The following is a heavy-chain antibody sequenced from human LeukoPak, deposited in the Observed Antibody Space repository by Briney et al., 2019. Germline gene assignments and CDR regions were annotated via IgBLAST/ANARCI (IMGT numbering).Heavy chain of an antibody. Sequence: SETLSLTCAVYGGSFSGYYWSWIRQPLGKGLEWIGEINHSGSTNHNPSLKSRVTISVDTSKNQFSLKLSSVTAADTAVYYCASRRGYSYGRTLDYWGQGTLVTVSS. V-gene: IGHV4-34*01. CDR3: ASRRGYSYGRTLDY. D-gene: IGHD5-18*01. J-gene: IGHJ4*02. CDR1: GGSFSGYY. CDR2: INHSGST.